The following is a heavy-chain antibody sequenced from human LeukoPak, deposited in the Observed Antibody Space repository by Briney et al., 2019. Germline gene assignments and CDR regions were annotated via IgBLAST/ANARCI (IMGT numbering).Heavy chain of an antibody. CDR2: INPGDSET. J-gene: IGHJ4*02. CDR3: ARLYSYNWDHHGGFDY. V-gene: IGHV5-51*01. Sequence: GESLKISCKASGYAFSSYWIGWVRQMPGKGLEWMGIINPGDSETRYSPSFQGQVTLSVDKSISTAYLQWSSLKASDTAMYYCARLYSYNWDHHGGFDYWGQGTLVTVSS. D-gene: IGHD1-14*01. CDR1: GYAFSSYW.